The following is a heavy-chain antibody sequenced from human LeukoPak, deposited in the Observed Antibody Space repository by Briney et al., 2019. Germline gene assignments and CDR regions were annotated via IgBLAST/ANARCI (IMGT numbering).Heavy chain of an antibody. CDR3: AKEGELRWSYYFDY. V-gene: IGHV3-23*01. CDR2: ISGSGGST. Sequence: PGGSLRLSCAASGFTFSSYSMNWVRQAPGKGLEWVSAISGSGGSTYYADSVKGRFTISRDNSKNTLYLQMNSLRAEDTAVYYCAKEGELRWSYYFDYWGRGTLVTVSS. J-gene: IGHJ4*02. D-gene: IGHD4-23*01. CDR1: GFTFSSYS.